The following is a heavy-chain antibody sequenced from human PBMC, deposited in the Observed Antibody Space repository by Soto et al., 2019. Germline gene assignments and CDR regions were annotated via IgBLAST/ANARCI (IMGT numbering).Heavy chain of an antibody. V-gene: IGHV3-30*03. CDR3: ARSGVYSYGLSLASDAFDI. CDR2: ISYVGSNK. D-gene: IGHD5-18*01. J-gene: IGHJ3*02. Sequence: GGSLRLSCAASGFTFSSYGMHWVRQAPGKGLEWVAVISYVGSNKYYAASVKGRFTISRDNSKNTLYLQMNSLRADDTAVYYCARSGVYSYGLSLASDAFDIWGQGTMVTVSS. CDR1: GFTFSSYG.